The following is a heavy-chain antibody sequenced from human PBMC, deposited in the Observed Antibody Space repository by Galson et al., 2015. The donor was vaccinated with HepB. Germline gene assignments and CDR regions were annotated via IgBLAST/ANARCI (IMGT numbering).Heavy chain of an antibody. CDR3: AKYLNYYDSSGYYSRVDAFDI. CDR1: GFTFSSYA. Sequence: LRLSCAASGFTFSSYAMSWVRQAPGKGLEWVSAISGSGGSTYYADSVKGRFTISRDNSKNTLYLQMNSLRAEDTAVYYCAKYLNYYDSSGYYSRVDAFDIWGQGTMVTVSS. CDR2: ISGSGGST. D-gene: IGHD3-22*01. J-gene: IGHJ3*02. V-gene: IGHV3-23*01.